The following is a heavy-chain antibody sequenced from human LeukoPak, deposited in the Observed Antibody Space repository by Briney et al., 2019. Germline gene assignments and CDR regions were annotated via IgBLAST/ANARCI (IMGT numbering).Heavy chain of an antibody. Sequence: GGSLRLSCAASGFTFSSYWMSWVRQAPGKGLEWVANIKQDGSAKYYMDSVKGRFTISRDSAKNSLYLQMNSLRAEDTAVYYCAKLYCTSTDCYYDYWGQGTLVTVSS. CDR3: AKLYCTSTDCYYDY. V-gene: IGHV3-7*01. CDR1: GFTFSSYW. CDR2: IKQDGSAK. D-gene: IGHD2-2*01. J-gene: IGHJ4*02.